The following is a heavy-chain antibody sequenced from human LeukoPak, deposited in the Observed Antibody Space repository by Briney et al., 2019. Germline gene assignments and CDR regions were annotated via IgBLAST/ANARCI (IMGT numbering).Heavy chain of an antibody. Sequence: GGSLRLSCAASGFIFDDYAMHWVRQAPGKGLEWVSSISWNSGSIGYADSVKGRFTISRDNAKNSLYLQMNSLRAEDTALYYCAKDLGSSGWDASDYWGQGTMVTVSS. CDR2: ISWNSGSI. CDR3: AKDLGSSGWDASDY. D-gene: IGHD6-19*01. J-gene: IGHJ4*02. V-gene: IGHV3-9*01. CDR1: GFIFDDYA.